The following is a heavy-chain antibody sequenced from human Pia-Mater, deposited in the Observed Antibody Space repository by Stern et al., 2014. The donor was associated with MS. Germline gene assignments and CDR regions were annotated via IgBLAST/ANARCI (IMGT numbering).Heavy chain of an antibody. Sequence: QVQLVQSGAEVKKPGASVKVSCKASGYPFTSYGINWVRQAPGQGLEWMGWISAYNGDTNYAQKLQGRVTMTTDTSTNTAYMELRSLRSDDTAVYYCARDLAGGAVAGTAPDYWGQGTLVTVSS. V-gene: IGHV1-18*01. CDR1: GYPFTSYG. CDR2: ISAYNGDT. CDR3: ARDLAGGAVAGTAPDY. D-gene: IGHD6-19*01. J-gene: IGHJ4*02.